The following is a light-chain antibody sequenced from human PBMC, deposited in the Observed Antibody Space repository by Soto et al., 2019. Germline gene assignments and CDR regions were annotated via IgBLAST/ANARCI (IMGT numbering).Light chain of an antibody. Sequence: QSVLTQSPSASASLGTSVKLTCTLSSGHSDYAIAWHQQQPEKGPRYLMRVSGDGSHIKGDGIPGRFSGSSSGAERYLTISSLQSEDEADCYCQTWGTGIRGVFGGGTKLTVL. CDR3: QTWGTGIRGV. J-gene: IGLJ3*02. CDR1: SGHSDYA. V-gene: IGLV4-69*01. CDR2: VSGDGSH.